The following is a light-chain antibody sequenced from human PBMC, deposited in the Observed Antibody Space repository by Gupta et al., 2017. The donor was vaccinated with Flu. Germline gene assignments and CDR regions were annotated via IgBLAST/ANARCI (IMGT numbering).Light chain of an antibody. CDR3: SSYTTRSTLV. Sequence: QSALPQPASVSGSPGQSITLSCPGTSTDVGVYNYVAWYQQHPGKAPKLMIYEVSNRPSGVPNRFSGSKSGNTASLTISGLQAEDEADYHCSSYTTRSTLVFGTGTKVTVL. J-gene: IGLJ1*01. CDR2: EVS. CDR1: STDVGVYNY. V-gene: IGLV2-14*01.